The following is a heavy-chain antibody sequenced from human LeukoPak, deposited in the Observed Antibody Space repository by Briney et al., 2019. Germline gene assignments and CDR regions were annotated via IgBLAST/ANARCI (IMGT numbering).Heavy chain of an antibody. CDR2: IRSKAYGGTT. J-gene: IGHJ4*02. V-gene: IGHV3-49*03. CDR1: GFTFGDYA. Sequence: GGSLRLSCTDSGFTFGDYAMSWFRQAPGKGVEWVGFIRSKAYGGTTEYAASVKARFTISRDDSKSIAYLQMNSLKTEDTSVYYCTRDRGLRYFDWLLFDYWGQGTLVTVSS. D-gene: IGHD3-9*01. CDR3: TRDRGLRYFDWLLFDY.